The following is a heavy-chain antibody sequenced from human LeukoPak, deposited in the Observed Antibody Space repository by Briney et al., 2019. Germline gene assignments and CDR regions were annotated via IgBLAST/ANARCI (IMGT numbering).Heavy chain of an antibody. V-gene: IGHV3-49*04. D-gene: IGHD3-22*01. CDR2: IRSKAYGGTT. J-gene: IGHJ4*02. CDR3: TRDGPRQGYYDSSGNFDY. CDR1: GFTFSNAW. Sequence: PGGSLRLSCAASGFTFSNAWMSWVRQAPGKGLEWVGFIRSKAYGGTTEYAASVKGRFTISRDDSKSIAYLQTNSLKTEGTAVYYCTRDGPRQGYYDSSGNFDYWGQGTLVTVSS.